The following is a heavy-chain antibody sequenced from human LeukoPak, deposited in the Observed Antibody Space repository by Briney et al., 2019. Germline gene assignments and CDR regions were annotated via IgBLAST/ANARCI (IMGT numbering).Heavy chain of an antibody. CDR3: ATTEEMATVRNWFDP. CDR1: GGSISSSNW. J-gene: IGHJ5*02. CDR2: IYHSGST. D-gene: IGHD5-24*01. V-gene: IGHV4-4*02. Sequence: PSETLSLTCAVSGGSISSSNWWSWVRQPPGKGLELIGEIYHSGSTNYNPSLKSRVTISVDTSKNQFSLKLSSVTAADTAVYYSATTEEMATVRNWFDPWGQGTLVTVSS.